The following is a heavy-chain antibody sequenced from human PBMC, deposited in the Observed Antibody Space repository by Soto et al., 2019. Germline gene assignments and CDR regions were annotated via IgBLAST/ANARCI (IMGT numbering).Heavy chain of an antibody. Sequence: EVQLLESGGGLVQPGGSLRLSCAASGFTFRNHVLNWVRQAPGKGLEWVSAIDNSGDGSFYADSVKGRFIISRDNSKDTVFLHMNNLRPEDTAFYYCAKIPSRGMIFGAGSWGQGTLVTVSS. V-gene: IGHV3-23*05. D-gene: IGHD3-3*01. J-gene: IGHJ5*02. CDR1: GFTFRNHV. CDR2: IDNSGDGS. CDR3: AKIPSRGMIFGAGS.